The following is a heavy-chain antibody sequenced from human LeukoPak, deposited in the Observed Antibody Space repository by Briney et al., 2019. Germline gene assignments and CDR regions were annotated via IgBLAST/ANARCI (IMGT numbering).Heavy chain of an antibody. J-gene: IGHJ4*02. Sequence: SETPSLTCAVYGGSFSGYYWSWIRQPPGKGLEWIGEINHSGSTNYNPSLKSRVTISVDTSKNQFSLKLSSVTAADTAVYYCARVHNLWNPDYWGQGTLSPSPQ. CDR1: GGSFSGYY. CDR2: INHSGST. D-gene: IGHD1-1*01. V-gene: IGHV4-34*01. CDR3: ARVHNLWNPDY.